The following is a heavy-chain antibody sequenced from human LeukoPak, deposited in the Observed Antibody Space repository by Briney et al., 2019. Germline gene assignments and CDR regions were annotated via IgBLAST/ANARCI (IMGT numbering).Heavy chain of an antibody. J-gene: IGHJ6*02. V-gene: IGHV1-69*01. CDR3: ARASGAAAGTWNYYYYGMDV. CDR2: IIPIFGTA. CDR1: GGTFSSYA. D-gene: IGHD6-13*01. Sequence: SVKVSCKASGGTFSSYAISWVRQAPGQGLEWMGGIIPIFGTANCAQKFQGRVAITADESTSTAYMELSSLRSEDTAVYYCARASGAAAGTWNYYYYGMDVWGQGTTVTVSS.